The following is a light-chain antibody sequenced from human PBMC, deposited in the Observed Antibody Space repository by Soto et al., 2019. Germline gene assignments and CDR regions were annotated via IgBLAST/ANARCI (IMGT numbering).Light chain of an antibody. CDR2: GAS. J-gene: IGKJ1*01. Sequence: EIVMTQSPATVSVSPGERATLSCRASQSVNSNLVWYQQKPGQAPRLLIYGASTRATGIPARFSGSGSGTEFTLTISSLQSEDCAVYYCQQYNNWLWTFGQGTKVEIK. CDR1: QSVNSN. CDR3: QQYNNWLWT. V-gene: IGKV3-15*01.